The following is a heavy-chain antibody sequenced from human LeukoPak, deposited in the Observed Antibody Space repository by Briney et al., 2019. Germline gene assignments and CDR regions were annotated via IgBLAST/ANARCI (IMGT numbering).Heavy chain of an antibody. Sequence: GSLRLSCAASGFTFSSYAMHWVRQAPGKGLEWVAVISYDGSNKYYADSVKGRFTISRDNSKNTLYLQMNSLRAEDTAVYYCARGVNRGTTVTIGGGYWGQGTLVTVSS. CDR1: GFTFSSYA. CDR2: ISYDGSNK. V-gene: IGHV3-30*04. J-gene: IGHJ4*02. CDR3: ARGVNRGTTVTIGGGY. D-gene: IGHD4-17*01.